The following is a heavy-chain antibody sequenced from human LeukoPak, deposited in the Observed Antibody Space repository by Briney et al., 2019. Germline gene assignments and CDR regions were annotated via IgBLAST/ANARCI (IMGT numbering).Heavy chain of an antibody. CDR1: GGSISSSSYY. CDR2: IYYSGST. D-gene: IGHD3-22*01. Sequence: SETLSLTCTVSGGSISSSSYYWGWIRQPPGKGLEWIGSIYYSGSTYYNPSLKSRVTISVDTSKNQFPLKLSSVTAADTAVYYCARYYYDSSGYRSGRYFDYWGQGTLVTVSS. J-gene: IGHJ4*02. CDR3: ARYYYDSSGYRSGRYFDY. V-gene: IGHV4-39*06.